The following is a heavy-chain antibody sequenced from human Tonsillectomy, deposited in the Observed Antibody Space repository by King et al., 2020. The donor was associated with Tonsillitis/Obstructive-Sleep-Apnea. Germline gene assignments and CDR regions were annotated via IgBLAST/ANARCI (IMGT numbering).Heavy chain of an antibody. J-gene: IGHJ3*02. CDR1: GFTFSYYA. V-gene: IGHV3-33*01. D-gene: IGHD5-24*01. CDR2: IWYDGTNK. CDR3: ARKTGYNLGAFDI. Sequence: VQLVESGGGVVQPGRSLRLSCAASGFTFSYYAMHWVCQAPGKGLEWVAFIWYDGTNKYYADSVKGRFTISRDNSKNTRYLQMNSLRADDTAVYYCARKTGYNLGAFDIWGQGTMVTVSS.